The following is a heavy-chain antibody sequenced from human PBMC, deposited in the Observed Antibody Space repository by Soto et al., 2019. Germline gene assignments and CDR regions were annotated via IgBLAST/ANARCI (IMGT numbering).Heavy chain of an antibody. Sequence: QVQLVESGGGVVQPGRSLRLSCAASGFTFSSHSIQWVRQAPGKGLEWVAVISYDGSIKYYADSVKGRFTIPRDNSKNTAYLQMNSLRAEDTAVFYCAREWSTSGDLDYGGQGTLVIVSS. D-gene: IGHD3-10*01. V-gene: IGHV3-30-3*01. CDR3: AREWSTSGDLDY. J-gene: IGHJ4*02. CDR1: GFTFSSHS. CDR2: ISYDGSIK.